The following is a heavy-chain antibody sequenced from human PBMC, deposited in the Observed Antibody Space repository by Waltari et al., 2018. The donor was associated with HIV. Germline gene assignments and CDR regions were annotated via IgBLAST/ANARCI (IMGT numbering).Heavy chain of an antibody. CDR3: VKDGASTIFGVLNGMDV. CDR2: IRWNSSER. Sequence: QLVESGGGSVQPVRFLRLSRTASEIPSHDYSMHWVRQPPGKGLAGVSGIRWNSSERDDAVTGNVALTISRDNTKHSLFPEMKSVRVEYTAVYYCVKDGASTIFGVLNGMDVWGQGTTFTFSS. J-gene: IGHJ6*02. D-gene: IGHD3-3*01. CDR1: EIPSHDYS. V-gene: IGHV3-9*02.